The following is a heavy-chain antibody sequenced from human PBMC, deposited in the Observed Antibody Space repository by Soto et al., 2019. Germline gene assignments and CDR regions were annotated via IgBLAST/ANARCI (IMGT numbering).Heavy chain of an antibody. J-gene: IGHJ6*02. CDR2: INHSGST. Sequence: QVQLQQWGAGLLKPSETLSLTCAVYGGSFSGYYWSWIRQPPGKGLEWIGEINHSGSTNYNPSLKSRVTISVDTSKNQFSLKLSSVTAADTAVYYCARSWVESQYGMDVWGQGTTVTVSS. CDR3: ARSWVESQYGMDV. V-gene: IGHV4-34*01. D-gene: IGHD3-16*01. CDR1: GGSFSGYY.